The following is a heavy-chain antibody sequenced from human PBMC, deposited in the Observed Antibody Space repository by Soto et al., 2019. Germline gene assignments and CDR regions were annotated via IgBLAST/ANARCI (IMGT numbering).Heavy chain of an antibody. Sequence: AASVKVSCKASGYTFSSYAMHWARQASGQRPEWMGCINAGNGNTQFSPRFQDRVTITRDTSASTIYMELSSLTSDDTAVYYCARDRNPVAGWGTDVWGQGTTVTVSS. V-gene: IGHV1-3*01. CDR3: ARDRNPVAGWGTDV. D-gene: IGHD6-19*01. J-gene: IGHJ6*02. CDR1: GYTFSSYA. CDR2: INAGNGNT.